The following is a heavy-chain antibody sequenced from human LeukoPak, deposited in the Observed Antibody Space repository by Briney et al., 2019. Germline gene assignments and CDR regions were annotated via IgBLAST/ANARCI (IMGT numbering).Heavy chain of an antibody. J-gene: IGHJ5*02. V-gene: IGHV4-34*01. Sequence: SETLSLTCAVYGGSFSGYYWSWIRQPPGKGLEWIGEINHSGSTNYNPSLKSRVTISVDTSKNQFSLKLSSVTAADTAVYYCARGRPPTYYYDSSGYKYNWFDPWGREPWSPSPQ. CDR2: INHSGST. D-gene: IGHD3-22*01. CDR3: ARGRPPTYYYDSSGYKYNWFDP. CDR1: GGSFSGYY.